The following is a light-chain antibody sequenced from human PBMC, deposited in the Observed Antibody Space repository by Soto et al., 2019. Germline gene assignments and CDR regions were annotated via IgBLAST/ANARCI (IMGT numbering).Light chain of an antibody. CDR2: GNS. CDR1: SSNIGAGYD. V-gene: IGLV1-40*01. Sequence: QSVLTQPPSVSGAPGQRVTISCTGSSSNIGAGYDVHWYQQLPGTAPKLLIYGNSNRPSGVPDRFSGSKSGTSASLAITGLQGEDGADYYCQSYDSSLSGSVVFGGGTKLTVL. CDR3: QSYDSSLSGSVV. J-gene: IGLJ2*01.